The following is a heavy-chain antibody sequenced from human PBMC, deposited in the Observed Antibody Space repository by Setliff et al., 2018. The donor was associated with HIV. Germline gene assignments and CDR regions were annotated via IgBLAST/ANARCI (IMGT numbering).Heavy chain of an antibody. CDR2: MNPNSGNT. CDR1: GYTFTSYD. Sequence: GASVKVSCKASGYTFTSYDINWVRQATGQGLEWMGWMNPNSGNTGYAQKFQGRVTITRNTAISTAYMELSSLRSEYTAVYYCATDSSGYYFRAFDIWGQGTMVTVSS. D-gene: IGHD3-22*01. V-gene: IGHV1-8*03. CDR3: ATDSSGYYFRAFDI. J-gene: IGHJ3*02.